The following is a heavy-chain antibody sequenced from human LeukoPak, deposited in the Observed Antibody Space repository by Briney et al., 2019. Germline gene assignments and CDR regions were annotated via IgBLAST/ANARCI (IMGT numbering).Heavy chain of an antibody. CDR2: INHSGST. J-gene: IGHJ4*02. CDR3: ARGRGYYDILTGLGNRRPFDY. D-gene: IGHD3-9*01. V-gene: IGHV4-34*01. Sequence: SETLSLTCAVYGGSFSGYYWSWIRQPPGKGLEWIGEINHSGSTNYNPSLKSRVTISVDTSKNQSSLKLSSVTAADTAVYYCARGRGYYDILTGLGNRRPFDYWGQGTLVTVSS. CDR1: GGSFSGYY.